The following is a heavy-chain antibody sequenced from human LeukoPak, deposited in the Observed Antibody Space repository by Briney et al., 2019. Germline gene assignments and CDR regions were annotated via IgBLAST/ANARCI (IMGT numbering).Heavy chain of an antibody. Sequence: ASVKVSCKASGYTFTSYGISWVRQAPGQGLEWMGWISAYNGNTNYAQKLQGRVTMTTDTSTSTAYMELRSLRSDDTAVYYCARDQNNWNYHRSYYYYYGMDVWGQGTTVTVSS. CDR1: GYTFTSYG. V-gene: IGHV1-18*01. D-gene: IGHD1-7*01. J-gene: IGHJ6*02. CDR3: ARDQNNWNYHRSYYYYYGMDV. CDR2: ISAYNGNT.